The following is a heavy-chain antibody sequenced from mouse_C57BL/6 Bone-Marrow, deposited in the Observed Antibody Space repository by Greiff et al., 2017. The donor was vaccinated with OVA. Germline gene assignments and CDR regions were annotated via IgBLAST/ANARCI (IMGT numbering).Heavy chain of an antibody. CDR3: ARRGYYVDY. J-gene: IGHJ2*01. Sequence: EVQVVESGGDLVKPGGSLKLSCAASGFTFSSYGMSWVRPTPDKRLEWVATISSGGSYTYYPDSVKGRFTISRDNAKNTLYLQMSSLKSEDTAMYYCARRGYYVDYWGQGTTLTVSS. CDR2: ISSGGSYT. D-gene: IGHD3-1*01. V-gene: IGHV5-6*01. CDR1: GFTFSSYG.